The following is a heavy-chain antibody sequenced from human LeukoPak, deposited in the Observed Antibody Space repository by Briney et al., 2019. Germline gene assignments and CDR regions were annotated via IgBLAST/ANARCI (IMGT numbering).Heavy chain of an antibody. CDR3: ARVEWELLAFDY. Sequence: GGSLKLSCVASGFSFSTYWMSWVRQAPGKGLEWVANIKQDGSEKYYVDSVKGRFTISRDNAKNSLYLQMNSLRAEDTAVYYCARVEWELLAFDYWGQGTLVTVSS. CDR1: GFSFSTYW. J-gene: IGHJ4*02. D-gene: IGHD1-26*01. V-gene: IGHV3-7*01. CDR2: IKQDGSEK.